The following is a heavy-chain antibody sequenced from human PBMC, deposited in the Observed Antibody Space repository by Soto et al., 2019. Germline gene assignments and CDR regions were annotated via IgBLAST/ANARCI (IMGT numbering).Heavy chain of an antibody. CDR2: ISANGQGI. Sequence: GGSLRLSCTASGFTFTYYAFSWVRQAPGKGLEWVSAISANGQGIYYADSVRGRFTISRDNSKNTVFLHMDSLRAEDTAVYYCAKDRDYPRDQFHYWGQGTLVTAPQ. D-gene: IGHD2-2*01. CDR3: AKDRDYPRDQFHY. J-gene: IGHJ4*02. V-gene: IGHV3-23*01. CDR1: GFTFTYYA.